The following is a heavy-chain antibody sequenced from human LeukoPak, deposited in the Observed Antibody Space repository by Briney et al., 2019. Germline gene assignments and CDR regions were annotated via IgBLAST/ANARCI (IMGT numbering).Heavy chain of an antibody. D-gene: IGHD4-17*01. CDR2: IKEDGSEK. Sequence: GGSLRLSCAASGFPFNSYWMTWVRQAPGKGLEWVANIKEDGSEKYYVDSVKGRFAISRDNAKNSLYLQMNSLRAEDTALYYCAKDTLGSPNDYGDYEMSCGMDVWGQGTTVTVSS. CDR1: GFPFNSYW. J-gene: IGHJ6*02. V-gene: IGHV3-7*03. CDR3: AKDTLGSPNDYGDYEMSCGMDV.